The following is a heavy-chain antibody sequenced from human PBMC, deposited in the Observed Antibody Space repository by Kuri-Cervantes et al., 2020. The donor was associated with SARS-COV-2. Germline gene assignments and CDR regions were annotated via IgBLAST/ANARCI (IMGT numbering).Heavy chain of an antibody. V-gene: IGHV3-73*01. CDR2: VRGKANNYAT. CDR3: TTLIDY. J-gene: IGHJ4*02. Sequence: GGSLRLSCTVSGFLFSASAIHWVRQASGKGLEWVGRVRGKANNYATAYAASVKGRFTIFRDDSKNMAYLQMNSLKTEDTAVYYCTTLIDYWGQGALVTVSS. CDR1: GFLFSASA.